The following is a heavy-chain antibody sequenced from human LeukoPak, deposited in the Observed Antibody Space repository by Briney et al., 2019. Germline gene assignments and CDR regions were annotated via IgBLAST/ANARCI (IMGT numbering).Heavy chain of an antibody. Sequence: ASVKVSCKASGGTFSSYAISWVRQAPGQGLEWMGRIIPIFGTANYAQKFQGRVTITADKSTSTACMELSSLRSEDTAVYYCARDEGYCSSTSCYNYWGQGTLVTVSS. V-gene: IGHV1-69*06. D-gene: IGHD2-2*02. CDR1: GGTFSSYA. CDR2: IIPIFGTA. CDR3: ARDEGYCSSTSCYNY. J-gene: IGHJ4*02.